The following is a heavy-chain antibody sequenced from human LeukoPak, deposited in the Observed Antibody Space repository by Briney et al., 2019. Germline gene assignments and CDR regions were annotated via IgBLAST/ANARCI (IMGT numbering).Heavy chain of an antibody. D-gene: IGHD3-22*01. V-gene: IGHV3-21*01. CDR1: GFTFSSYS. CDR3: ARAFTGYYDSSGYYSRDY. Sequence: PGGSLRLSCAASGFTFSSYSMNWVRQAPGKGLEWVSSISSSSSYINYADSVKGRFTISRDNAKNSLYLQMNSLRAEDTAVYYCARAFTGYYDSSGYYSRDYWGQGILVTVSS. CDR2: ISSSSSYI. J-gene: IGHJ4*02.